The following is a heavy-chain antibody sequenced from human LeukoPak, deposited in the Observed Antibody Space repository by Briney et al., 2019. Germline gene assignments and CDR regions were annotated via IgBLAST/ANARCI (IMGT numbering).Heavy chain of an antibody. Sequence: PGGSLRLSCAASGFTFSDYYMSWIRQAPGKGLEWVSYISSSGSTIYYADSVKGRFTISRDNAKNSLYLQMNSLRAEDTAVYYCARVDYYDSSGYHFDYWGQGTLVTVSS. CDR2: ISSSGSTI. D-gene: IGHD3-22*01. V-gene: IGHV3-11*01. CDR1: GFTFSDYY. CDR3: ARVDYYDSSGYHFDY. J-gene: IGHJ4*02.